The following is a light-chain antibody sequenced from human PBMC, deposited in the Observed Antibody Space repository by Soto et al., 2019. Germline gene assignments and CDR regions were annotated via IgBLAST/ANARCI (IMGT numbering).Light chain of an antibody. J-gene: IGLJ1*01. V-gene: IGLV2-11*01. CDR2: DVS. Sequence: QSVLAQPRSVSGSPGQSVTISCTGTSSDVGGYNYVSWYQQHPGKAPKLMIYDVSKRPSGVPDRSSGSKSGNTASLTISGLQAEDEADYYCCSYAGSYTLGVFGTGTKVTVL. CDR3: CSYAGSYTLGV. CDR1: SSDVGGYNY.